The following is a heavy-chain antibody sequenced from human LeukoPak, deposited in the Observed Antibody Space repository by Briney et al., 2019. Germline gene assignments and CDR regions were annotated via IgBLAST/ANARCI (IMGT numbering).Heavy chain of an antibody. CDR2: TYYRSKLYN. D-gene: IGHD2-2*01. J-gene: IGHJ6*02. V-gene: IGHV6-1*01. CDR3: AREGIVVVPAATKKYYYYGMDV. CDR1: GDSVSSNSAA. Sequence: SQTLSLTCAISGDSVSSNSAAWNWIRQSPSRGLEWLGRTYYRSKLYNDYAVSGKSRITINPDTSKNQFSLQLNSVTPEDTAVYYCAREGIVVVPAATKKYYYYGMDVWGQGTTVTVSS.